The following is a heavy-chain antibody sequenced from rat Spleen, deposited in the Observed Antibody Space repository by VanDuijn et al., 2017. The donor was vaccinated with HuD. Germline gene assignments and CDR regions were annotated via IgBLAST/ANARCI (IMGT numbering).Heavy chain of an antibody. D-gene: IGHD3-8*01. CDR2: INYDGRST. CDR1: GFTFSDCY. CDR3: TRRYPLTGYWYFDF. V-gene: IGHV5-29*01. J-gene: IGHJ1*01. Sequence: EVQLVESDGGLVQPGRSLNLSCVASGFTFSDCYMAWVRQAPTKGLEWVATINYDGRSTFYRDSVRARFTISRDNAKTTLYLQMNSLRSEDTATYYCTRRYPLTGYWYFDFWGPGTMVTVSS.